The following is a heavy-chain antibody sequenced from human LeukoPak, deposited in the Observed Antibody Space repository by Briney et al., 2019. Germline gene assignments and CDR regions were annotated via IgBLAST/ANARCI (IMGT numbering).Heavy chain of an antibody. J-gene: IGHJ4*02. CDR3: ATLAAAHESHNFDY. V-gene: IGHV4-39*01. CDR1: GDSINSLDL. Sequence: SGTLSLTCTVSGDSINSLDLWSWVRQPPGKGLEWIGSIYYSGSTYYNPSLKSRVTISVDTSKNQFSLKLSSVTAADTAVYYCATLAAAHESHNFDYWGQGTLVTVSS. CDR2: IYYSGST. D-gene: IGHD6-13*01.